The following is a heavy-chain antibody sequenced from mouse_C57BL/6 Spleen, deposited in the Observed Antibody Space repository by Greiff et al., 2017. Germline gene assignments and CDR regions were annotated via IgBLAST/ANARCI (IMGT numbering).Heavy chain of an antibody. D-gene: IGHD2-3*01. CDR2: IHPNSGST. V-gene: IGHV1-64*01. CDR1: GYTFTSYW. Sequence: QVQLKQSGAELVKPGASVKLSCKASGYTFTSYWMHWVKQRPGQGLEWIGMIHPNSGSTNYNEKFKSKATLTVDKSSSTAYMQLSSLTSEDSAVYYCARYDGYYFFDYWGQGTTLTVSS. J-gene: IGHJ2*01. CDR3: ARYDGYYFFDY.